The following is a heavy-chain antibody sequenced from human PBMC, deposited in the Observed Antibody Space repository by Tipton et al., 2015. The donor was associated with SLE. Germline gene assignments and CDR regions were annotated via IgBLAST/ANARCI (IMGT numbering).Heavy chain of an antibody. J-gene: IGHJ6*01. CDR1: VFSLTSDYY. D-gene: IGHD4-17*01. Sequence: TLSLTCAVSVFSLTSDYYWGWIRQPPGKGLEWIGSVYHSGRTYYNPSLKSRVTISVHTSKNQFSLKLSSVTAADTAVYYCARAGGSATVTTSGYYGMDVWGQGTTVTVSS. V-gene: IGHV4-38-2*01. CDR2: VYHSGRT. CDR3: ARAGGSATVTTSGYYGMDV.